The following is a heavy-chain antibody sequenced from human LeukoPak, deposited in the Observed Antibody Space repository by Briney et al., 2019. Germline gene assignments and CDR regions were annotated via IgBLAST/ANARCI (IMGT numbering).Heavy chain of an antibody. Sequence: GGSLRLSCAASGFTFSSYGMHWVRKAPGKGLEGVAVIWYDGSNKYYADSVKGRFTISRDNSKNTLYLQMNSLRAEDTAVYYCARGYCSGGSCYSEAYYYGMDVWGQGTTVTVSS. CDR1: GFTFSSYG. D-gene: IGHD2-15*01. CDR2: IWYDGSNK. J-gene: IGHJ6*02. V-gene: IGHV3-33*01. CDR3: ARGYCSGGSCYSEAYYYGMDV.